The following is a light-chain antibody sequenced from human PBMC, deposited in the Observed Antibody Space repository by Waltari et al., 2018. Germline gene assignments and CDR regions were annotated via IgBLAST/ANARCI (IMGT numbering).Light chain of an antibody. CDR2: KAS. V-gene: IGKV1-5*03. CDR3: QQYYSTPQT. Sequence: DIHMTQSPSTLSASVGDRVTITCRASQSISSWLAWYQQKPGKAPKLLIYKASSLQSGVPSRFSGSGSGTEFTLTISGLQAEDVAVYYCQQYYSTPQTFGQGTNVEIE. J-gene: IGKJ1*01. CDR1: QSISSW.